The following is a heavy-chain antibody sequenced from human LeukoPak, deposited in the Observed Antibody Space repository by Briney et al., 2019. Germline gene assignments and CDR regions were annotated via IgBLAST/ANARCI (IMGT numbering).Heavy chain of an antibody. CDR2: INHSGST. V-gene: IGHV4-34*01. CDR1: GGSFSGYY. CDR3: ARGGGSYYGSGSPRYFQH. Sequence: PSETLSLTCAVYGGSFSGYYWSWIRRPPGKGLEWIGEINHSGSTNYNPSLKSRVTISVDTSKNQFSLKLSSVTAADTAVYYCARGGGSYYGSGSPRYFQHWGQGTLVTVSS. J-gene: IGHJ1*01. D-gene: IGHD3-10*01.